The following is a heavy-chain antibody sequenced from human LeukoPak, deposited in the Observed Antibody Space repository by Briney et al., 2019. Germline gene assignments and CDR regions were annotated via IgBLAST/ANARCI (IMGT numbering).Heavy chain of an antibody. CDR1: GFTFSTYW. J-gene: IGHJ5*02. Sequence: GGSLRLSCAASGFTFSTYWVHWVRQAPGKGLVWVSRINPDGSRTDYADSVKGRFTISRDNAKNTLYLQMSSLRAEDTAVYYCARVASGSWNWFDPWGQGTLVTVSS. V-gene: IGHV3-74*01. CDR3: ARVASGSWNWFDP. D-gene: IGHD1-26*01. CDR2: INPDGSRT.